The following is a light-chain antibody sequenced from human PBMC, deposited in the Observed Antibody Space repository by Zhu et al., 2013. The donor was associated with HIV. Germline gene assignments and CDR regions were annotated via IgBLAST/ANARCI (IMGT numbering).Light chain of an antibody. CDR3: NSHRSGTTLVL. CDR1: SSNIGYNY. Sequence: SVLTQAPSVSAAPGQKVTISCAGGSSNIGYNYVSWYQQHPGKAPKLILYEVTKRPSGISNRFSGSKSGNTASLTISGLQDDDEAEYYCNSHRSGTTLVLFGGGTKVTVL. V-gene: IGLV2-14*01. CDR2: EVT. J-gene: IGLJ2*01.